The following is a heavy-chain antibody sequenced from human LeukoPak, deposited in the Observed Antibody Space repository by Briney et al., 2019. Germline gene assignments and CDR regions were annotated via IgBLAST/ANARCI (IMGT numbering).Heavy chain of an antibody. CDR1: GFTFSSYW. D-gene: IGHD1-26*01. V-gene: IGHV3-7*01. CDR3: AREAVVGGTDDAFDI. J-gene: IGHJ3*02. CDR2: IRQDGREK. Sequence: PGGSLRLSCAASGFTFSSYWMSWVRQAPGKGLEWVANIRQDGREKYYADSVKGRFTISRDNAKNSVYLQMDSLRAEDTAVYHCAREAVVGGTDDAFDIWGQGTMVSVSP.